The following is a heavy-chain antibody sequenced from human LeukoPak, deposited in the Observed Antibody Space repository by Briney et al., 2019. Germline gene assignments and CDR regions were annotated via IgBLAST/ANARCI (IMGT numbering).Heavy chain of an antibody. Sequence: SVKVSCKAPGGTFSSYAISWVRQAPGQGLEWMGGTIPIFGAANYAQKFQGRVTITTDESTSTAYMELSSLRSEDTAVYYCARVLDTAMAYFDYWGQGTLVTVSS. CDR1: GGTFSSYA. CDR2: TIPIFGAA. J-gene: IGHJ4*02. V-gene: IGHV1-69*05. D-gene: IGHD5-18*01. CDR3: ARVLDTAMAYFDY.